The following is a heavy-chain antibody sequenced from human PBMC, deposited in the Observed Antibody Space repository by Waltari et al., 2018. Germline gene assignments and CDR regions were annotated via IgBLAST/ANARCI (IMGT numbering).Heavy chain of an antibody. V-gene: IGHV3-74*01. CDR3: ARKGGRGYPYGPFYYDH. CDR2: INIDGGCI. CDR1: GFTFGDYW. Sequence: EVQLVESGGGLVQPGGSLRLSCVASGFTFGDYWMHWVRQPPGKGLGWVSRINIDGGCISYADSVKGRVTISRDNAKNTLFLQLDSLRAEDTAVYYCARKGGRGYPYGPFYYDHWGQGTLVTVSP. J-gene: IGHJ4*02. D-gene: IGHD5-18*01.